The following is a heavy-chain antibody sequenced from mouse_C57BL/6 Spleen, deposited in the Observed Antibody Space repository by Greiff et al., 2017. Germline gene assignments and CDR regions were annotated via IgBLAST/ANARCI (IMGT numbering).Heavy chain of an antibody. CDR3: ARKYYGSSYWYFDV. CDR1: GYAFTNYL. Sequence: VQLQQSGAELVRPGTSVKVSCKASGYAFTNYLIEWVKQRPGQGLEWIGVINPGSGGTNYNEKFKGKATLTADKSSSTAYRQLSSLTSEDSAVYFCARKYYGSSYWYFDVWGTGTTVTVSS. CDR2: INPGSGGT. V-gene: IGHV1-54*01. D-gene: IGHD1-1*01. J-gene: IGHJ1*03.